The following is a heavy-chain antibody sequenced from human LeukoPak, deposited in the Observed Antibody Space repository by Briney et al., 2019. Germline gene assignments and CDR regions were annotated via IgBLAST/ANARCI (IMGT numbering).Heavy chain of an antibody. CDR3: ARSPVRCSSTTCFGFYFDY. J-gene: IGHJ4*02. V-gene: IGHV4-38-2*02. D-gene: IGHD2-2*01. Sequence: SETLSLTCTVSGYSISSGYYWGWIRQPPGKGLERIGSIYDSGSTYHNPSLKSRVTISVDTSKNRFSLKLSSVTAADTAVYYCARSPVRCSSTTCFGFYFDYWGQGTLVTVSS. CDR1: GYSISSGYY. CDR2: IYDSGST.